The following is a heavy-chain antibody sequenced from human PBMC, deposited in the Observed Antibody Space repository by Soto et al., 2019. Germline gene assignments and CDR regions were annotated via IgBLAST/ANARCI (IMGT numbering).Heavy chain of an antibody. CDR3: ARGGSSDWQGALDI. J-gene: IGHJ3*02. V-gene: IGHV4-34*01. Sequence: SETLSLTCAVYAGSFSHYYWYWIRQSPRQGMEWIGKSKLRGSRNYNPSLRSRVYISADMSKNQFSMRLTSVTAADTAVYYCARGGSSDWQGALDIWGQGPMVT. D-gene: IGHD6-19*01. CDR2: SKLRGSR. CDR1: AGSFSHYY.